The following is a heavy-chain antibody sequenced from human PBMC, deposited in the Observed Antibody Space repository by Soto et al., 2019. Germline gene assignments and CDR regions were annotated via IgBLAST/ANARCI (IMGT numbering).Heavy chain of an antibody. CDR2: ISGRSTNT. CDR3: ARTAWELGVRFDY. J-gene: IGHJ4*02. D-gene: IGHD1-26*01. CDR1: GFDFSDFY. V-gene: IGHV3-11*01. Sequence: PGGSLRLSCAASGFDFSDFYMTWIRRSPGRGLEYVAYISGRSTNTYYADSVQGRFTISRDNAKNSLYLQVDGLRVDDTGVYYCARTAWELGVRFDYWGQGALVSVSS.